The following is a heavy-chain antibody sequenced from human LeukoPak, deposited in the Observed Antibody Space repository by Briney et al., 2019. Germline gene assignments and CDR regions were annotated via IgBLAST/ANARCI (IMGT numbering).Heavy chain of an antibody. CDR2: IYYSGNT. J-gene: IGHJ3*02. D-gene: IGHD7-27*01. V-gene: IGHV4-59*01. CDR3: ARGSRGDGAAFDI. Sequence: SETLSLTCTVSGGSISSYYWNWLRQPPGKGLEWIEYIYYSGNTNYNPSLKSRVTISVDTSNNQFSLKLNSVTAADTAVYYCARGSRGDGAAFDIWGQGTMVTVSS. CDR1: GGSISSYY.